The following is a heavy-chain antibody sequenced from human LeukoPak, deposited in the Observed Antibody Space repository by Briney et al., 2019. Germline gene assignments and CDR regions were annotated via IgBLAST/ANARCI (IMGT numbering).Heavy chain of an antibody. CDR2: ISYDGSNK. CDR1: GFTFRSYG. J-gene: IGHJ4*02. Sequence: GGSLRLSCAASGFTFRSYGMLWVRQAPGKGLEWVAVISYDGSNKYYADSVKDRFTISRDNSKNTLYLQMNSLRAEDTAVYYCAKDRVYGEYYFDYWGQGTLVTVSS. CDR3: AKDRVYGEYYFDY. D-gene: IGHD3-10*01. V-gene: IGHV3-30*18.